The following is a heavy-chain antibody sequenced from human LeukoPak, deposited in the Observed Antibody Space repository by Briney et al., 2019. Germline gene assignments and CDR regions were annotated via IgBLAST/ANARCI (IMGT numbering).Heavy chain of an antibody. J-gene: IGHJ4*02. CDR2: IYYSGST. V-gene: IGHV4-31*03. Sequence: SETLSLTCTVSSGSISSGGYYWSWIRQHPGKGLEWLGNIYYSGSTYSNPSLKSRVTISVDTSKNQFFLRLSSVTAAATAVYYCARALGAHCSSTSCYGADPYYFDYWGQGTLVSVSS. CDR1: SGSISSGGYY. D-gene: IGHD2-2*01. CDR3: ARALGAHCSSTSCYGADPYYFDY.